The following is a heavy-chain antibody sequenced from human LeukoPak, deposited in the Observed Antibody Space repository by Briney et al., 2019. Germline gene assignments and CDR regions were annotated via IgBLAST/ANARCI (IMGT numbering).Heavy chain of an antibody. D-gene: IGHD6-13*01. CDR2: IYPGDSDT. V-gene: IGHV5-51*01. Sequence: KVSCKASGGTFSSYAISWVRQMPGKGLEWMGIIYPGDSDTRYSPSFQGQVTISADKSISTAYLQWSSLKASDTAMYYCARHGSSWYYFDYWGQGTLVTVSS. J-gene: IGHJ4*02. CDR3: ARHGSSWYYFDY. CDR1: GGTFSSYA.